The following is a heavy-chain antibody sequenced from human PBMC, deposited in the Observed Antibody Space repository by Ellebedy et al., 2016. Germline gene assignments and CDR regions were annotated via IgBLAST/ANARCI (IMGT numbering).Heavy chain of an antibody. J-gene: IGHJ4*02. D-gene: IGHD2-2*01. Sequence: GGSLRLSCAASGFTFSSYGMHWVRQAPGKGLEWVAVISYDGSNKYYADSVKGRFTISIDNSKNTLYLQMNSLRAEDTAVYYCASHFGCSSTSCSYFDYWGQGTLVTVSS. CDR2: ISYDGSNK. V-gene: IGHV3-30*03. CDR3: ASHFGCSSTSCSYFDY. CDR1: GFTFSSYG.